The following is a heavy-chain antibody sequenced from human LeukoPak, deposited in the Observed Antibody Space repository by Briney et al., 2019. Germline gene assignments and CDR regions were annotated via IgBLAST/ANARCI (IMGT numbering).Heavy chain of an antibody. D-gene: IGHD5-12*01. CDR1: GYTLTELY. V-gene: IGHV1-24*01. J-gene: IGHJ4*02. CDR2: FDPEDGET. CDR3: ARGYSGYDLDY. Sequence: APVKVSCKVSGYTLTELYMHWVRQAPGKGLEWMGGFDPEDGETIYAQKFQGRVTMTTDTSTSTAYMELRSLRSDDTAVYYCARGYSGYDLDYWGQGTLVTVSS.